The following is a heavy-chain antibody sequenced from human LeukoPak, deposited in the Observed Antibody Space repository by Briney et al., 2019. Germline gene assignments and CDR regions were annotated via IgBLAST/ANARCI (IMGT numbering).Heavy chain of an antibody. J-gene: IGHJ4*02. CDR2: IIPIWSTT. CDR3: ARDRGWIQFED. D-gene: IGHD5-24*01. Sequence: QTGGSLRLSCAASGFAFDIHGMNWVRQAPGKGLEWVSVIIPIWSTTYYADSVKGRFTISRDNSKSTVYLQINSLRDEDTAVYYCARDRGWIQFEDWGQGTLVTVSS. V-gene: IGHV3-23*01. CDR1: GFAFDIHG.